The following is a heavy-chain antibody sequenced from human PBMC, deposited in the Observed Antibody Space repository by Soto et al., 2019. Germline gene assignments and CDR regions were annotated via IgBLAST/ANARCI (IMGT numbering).Heavy chain of an antibody. D-gene: IGHD2-15*01. CDR1: GYTFTSYG. CDR3: ARIGYDPYYYYYYYMDV. V-gene: IGHV1-18*01. J-gene: IGHJ6*03. Sequence: QVQLVQSGAEVKKPGASVKVSCKASGYTFTSYGISWVRQAPGQGLEWMGWISAYNGNTNYAQKLQARVTMTTDTSTSTAYMELRSLRSDDTAVYYCARIGYDPYYYYYYYMDVWGKGTTVTVSS. CDR2: ISAYNGNT.